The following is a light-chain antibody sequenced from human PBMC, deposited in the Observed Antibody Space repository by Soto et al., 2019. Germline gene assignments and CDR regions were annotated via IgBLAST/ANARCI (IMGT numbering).Light chain of an antibody. V-gene: IGLV1-51*01. CDR1: SSNIGNNY. Sequence: QSVLTQPPSVSAAPGQKVTISCSGSSSNIGNNYVSWYQQLPGTAPKLLIYDDNKRPSGIPDRFSGSKSGTSATLGITGLQTGDEADYYCGTWDSSLSARQIGGGTKLTVL. CDR2: DDN. CDR3: GTWDSSLSARQ. J-gene: IGLJ2*01.